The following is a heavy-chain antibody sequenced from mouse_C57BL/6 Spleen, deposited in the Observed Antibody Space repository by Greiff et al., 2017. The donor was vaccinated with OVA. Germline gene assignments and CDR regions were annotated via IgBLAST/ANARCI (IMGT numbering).Heavy chain of an antibody. V-gene: IGHV5-17*01. Sequence: VQLKESGGGLVKPGGSLKLSCAASGFTFSDYGMHWVRQAPEKGLEWVAYISSGSSTIYYADTVKGRFTISRDNAKNTLFLQMTSLRSEDTAMYYCARGDYSPGDYWGQGTSVTVSS. CDR2: ISSGSSTI. D-gene: IGHD2-12*01. CDR1: GFTFSDYG. CDR3: ARGDYSPGDY. J-gene: IGHJ4*01.